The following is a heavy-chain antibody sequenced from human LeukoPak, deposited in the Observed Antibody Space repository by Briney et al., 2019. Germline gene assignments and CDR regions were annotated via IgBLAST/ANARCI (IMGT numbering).Heavy chain of an antibody. D-gene: IGHD2-2*01. CDR3: ATSSSAYWYFDL. CDR2: FDPEDGET. V-gene: IGHV1-24*01. CDR1: GYTLTELS. Sequence: ASVKVSFKVSGYTLTELSMHWVRQAPGKGLEWMGGFDPEDGETIYAQKFQGRVTMTEDTSTDTAYMELSSLRSEDTAVYYCATSSSAYWYFDLWGRGTLVTVSS. J-gene: IGHJ2*01.